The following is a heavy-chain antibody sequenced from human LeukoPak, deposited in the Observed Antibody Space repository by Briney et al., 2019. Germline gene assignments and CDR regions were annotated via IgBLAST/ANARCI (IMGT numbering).Heavy chain of an antibody. CDR2: IRFDSLNT. V-gene: IGHV3-30*02. D-gene: IGHD3-22*01. CDR3: ASYLDTSGYPSGPLDY. Sequence: PGGSLRLSCAASGFTFSDCGMHWVRQAPGKGLEWVSFIRFDSLNTYYSSSVKGRFTISRDNSKNTLYLQMNALRPDDTAVYYCASYLDTSGYPSGPLDYGGQGTLVTVSS. J-gene: IGHJ4*02. CDR1: GFTFSDCG.